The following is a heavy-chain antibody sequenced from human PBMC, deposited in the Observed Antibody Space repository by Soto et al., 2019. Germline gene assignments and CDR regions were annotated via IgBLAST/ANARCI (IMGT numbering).Heavy chain of an antibody. CDR3: ARVTAVAGCFDY. J-gene: IGHJ4*01. D-gene: IGHD6-19*01. Sequence: ASVKVSCKASGYTFTSYGISWVRQAPGQGLEWMGWISAYNGNTNYAQKLQGRVTMTTDASTSTAYMELRSLRSDDTAVYYCARVTAVAGCFDYWGDVHLFPASS. CDR1: GYTFTSYG. V-gene: IGHV1-18*01. CDR2: ISAYNGNT.